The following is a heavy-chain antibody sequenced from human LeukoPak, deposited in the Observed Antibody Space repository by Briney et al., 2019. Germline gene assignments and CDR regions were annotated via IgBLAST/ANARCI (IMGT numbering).Heavy chain of an antibody. D-gene: IGHD4-11*01. CDR2: IDSSSAYT. V-gene: IGHV3-21*01. CDR1: GVTFSSSG. Sequence: GGSLRLSCAAFGVTFSSSGMNWVRQAPGKGLEWVSFIDSSSAYTYYADSVKGRFTISRDNAKNSLYLQMNSLRAEDTAVYYCARDTSQSNTVTYFDYWSQGTLVTVSS. J-gene: IGHJ4*02. CDR3: ARDTSQSNTVTYFDY.